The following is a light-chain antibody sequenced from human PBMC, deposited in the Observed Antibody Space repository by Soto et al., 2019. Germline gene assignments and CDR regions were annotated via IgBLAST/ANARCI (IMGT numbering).Light chain of an antibody. CDR1: QTISSSF. CDR2: RAS. V-gene: IGKV3-20*01. CDR3: HQFGSSPLDT. Sequence: EIVLTQSPGTLSLSPGERATLSCRASQTISSSFLAWYQQKPGQAPRLLIYRASRRAPGIPDRFSGSGSWTDFTLTFSRLEPEEFAVYYCHQFGSSPLDTFDPATKVEIK. J-gene: IGKJ3*01.